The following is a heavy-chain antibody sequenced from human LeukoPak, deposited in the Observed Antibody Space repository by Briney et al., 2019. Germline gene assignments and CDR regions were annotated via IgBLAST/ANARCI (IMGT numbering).Heavy chain of an antibody. Sequence: SETLSLTCTVSGGSISSSSYYWGWIRQPPGKGLEWIGSIYYSGSTNYNPSLKSRVTISVDTSKNQFSLKLSSVTAADTAVYYCAREGKVAGTFDYWGQGTLVTVSS. D-gene: IGHD6-19*01. CDR1: GGSISSSSYY. CDR2: IYYSGST. CDR3: AREGKVAGTFDY. V-gene: IGHV4-39*07. J-gene: IGHJ4*02.